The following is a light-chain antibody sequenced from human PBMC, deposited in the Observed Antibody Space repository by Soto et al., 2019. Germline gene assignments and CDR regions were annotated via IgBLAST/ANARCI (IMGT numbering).Light chain of an antibody. Sequence: DIQMTQSPSSLSASVGDRVTITCRASQSVGNYLDWYQQRPWKAPELLIYGASNLQSGVPSGFSGSGSGTDFTLTISSLQPEDSATYYCQQSYMTPYTFGQGTKVDIK. CDR1: QSVGNY. J-gene: IGKJ2*01. CDR2: GAS. V-gene: IGKV1-39*01. CDR3: QQSYMTPYT.